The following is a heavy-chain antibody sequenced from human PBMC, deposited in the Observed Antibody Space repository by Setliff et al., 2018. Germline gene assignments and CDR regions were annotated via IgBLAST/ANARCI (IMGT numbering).Heavy chain of an antibody. CDR2: FYHSGSM. CDR3: VREGVDSRSSTDYRYYMDV. Sequence: SETLSLTCTVSGGSISSSYWSWVRQPPGKGLEWVGYFYHSGSMNYNPSLKGRVTMSVDTSNNQLSLQLTSLSAADTAVYYCVREGVDSRSSTDYRYYMDVWGKGTTVTVSS. CDR1: GGSISSSY. V-gene: IGHV4-59*12. J-gene: IGHJ6*03. D-gene: IGHD3-22*01.